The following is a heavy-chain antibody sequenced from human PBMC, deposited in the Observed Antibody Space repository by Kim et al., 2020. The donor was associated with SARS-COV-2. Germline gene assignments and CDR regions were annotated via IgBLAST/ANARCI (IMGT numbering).Heavy chain of an antibody. V-gene: IGHV3-33*01. Sequence: GGSLRLSCAASGFTFSSYGMHWVRQAPGKGLEWVAVIWYDGSNKYYADSVKGRFTISRDNSENTLYLQMNSLRAEDTAVYYCARAGAIAVAGERYYYYYGMDVWGHGTTVTVSS. CDR3: ARAGAIAVAGERYYYYYGMDV. CDR2: IWYDGSNK. D-gene: IGHD6-19*01. CDR1: GFTFSSYG. J-gene: IGHJ6*02.